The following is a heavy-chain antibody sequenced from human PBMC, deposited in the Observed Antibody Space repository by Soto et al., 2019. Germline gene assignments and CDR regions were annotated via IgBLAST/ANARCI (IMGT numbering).Heavy chain of an antibody. V-gene: IGHV3-23*01. Sequence: GGSLRLSCAASGFTFGRYAMTWVRQGPGKGLEWVSGISDTGSSTYYADTVKGRFTISRGNSKNTVYLQMYSLTAEDTAVYYCANRHRYYGLDIWGQGTTVTVSS. CDR3: ANRHRYYGLDI. CDR2: ISDTGSST. CDR1: GFTFGRYA. J-gene: IGHJ6*02.